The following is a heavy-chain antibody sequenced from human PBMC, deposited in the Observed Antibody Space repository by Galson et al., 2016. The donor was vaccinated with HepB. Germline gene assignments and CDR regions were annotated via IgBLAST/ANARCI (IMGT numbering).Heavy chain of an antibody. CDR1: GYTFDSYW. V-gene: IGHV5-51*01. CDR3: ARALTGSSDFWGAIYNYYAMDV. Sequence: QSGAEVKKPGESLTISCRGSGYTFDSYWIGWVRQMPGKGLEWRATIYPGDYDTTSRPSFQGPLTISVNKSISTAYLQWSGLTASDTAIYYCARALTGSSDFWGAIYNYYAMDVWGQGTTVTVS. J-gene: IGHJ6*02. D-gene: IGHD3-3*01. CDR2: IYPGDYDT.